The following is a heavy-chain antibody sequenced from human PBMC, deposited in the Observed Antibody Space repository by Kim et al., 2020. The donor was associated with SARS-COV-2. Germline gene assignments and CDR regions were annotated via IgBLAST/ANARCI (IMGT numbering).Heavy chain of an antibody. Sequence: GSLRLSCAASGCSFSNYAMSWVRQAPGKGLEWVSGITGSGSGYSTYYIDSVKGRFTISRDHSKNALYLQMSSLRAEDTATYYCAKAFSYGSGSNYKSFDSWGHGTPVTVSS. J-gene: IGHJ4*01. CDR1: GCSFSNYA. V-gene: IGHV3-23*01. CDR2: ITGSGSGYST. D-gene: IGHD3-10*01. CDR3: AKAFSYGSGSNYKSFDS.